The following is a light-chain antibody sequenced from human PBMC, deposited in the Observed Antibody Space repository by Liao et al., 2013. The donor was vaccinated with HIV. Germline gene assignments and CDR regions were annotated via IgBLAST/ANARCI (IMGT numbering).Light chain of an antibody. J-gene: IGLJ2*01. CDR3: QAWASNTVI. CDR2: EDS. V-gene: IGLV3-1*01. Sequence: SFDLTQPPSMAVSAGQTATITCSGQGLGDKFTCWFQQRPGQSPIMIIYEDSKRPSGIPERFSASNSGDTATLTISGTLPSDEAEYYCQAWASNTVIFGGGTKLTVL. CDR1: GLGDKF.